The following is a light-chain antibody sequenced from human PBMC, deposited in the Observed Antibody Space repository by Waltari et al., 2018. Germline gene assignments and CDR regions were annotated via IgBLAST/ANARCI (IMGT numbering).Light chain of an antibody. V-gene: IGKV3-20*01. CDR2: GAS. CDR3: QHYVRLPVT. J-gene: IGKJ1*01. Sequence: EIVLTQSPGTLSLSPGERATLSCWAMQSGGRSLAWYQQKRGQAPRLLIYGASTRATGIPDRFSGSGSGTDFSLTISRLEPEDFAVYYCQHYVRLPVTFGQGTKVEI. CDR1: QSGGRS.